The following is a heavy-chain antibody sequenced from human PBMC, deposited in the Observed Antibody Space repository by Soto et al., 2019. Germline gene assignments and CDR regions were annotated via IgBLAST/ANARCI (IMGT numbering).Heavy chain of an antibody. Sequence: SETLSLTCTVSGGSVSSGSYYWSWIRQPPGKGLEWIGYIYYSGSTNYNPSLKSRVTISVDASKNQFSLKLSSVTAADTAVYYCAREGYDFWSGYYFDYWGQGTLVTASS. CDR3: AREGYDFWSGYYFDY. D-gene: IGHD3-3*01. CDR2: IYYSGST. CDR1: GGSVSSGSYY. V-gene: IGHV4-61*01. J-gene: IGHJ4*02.